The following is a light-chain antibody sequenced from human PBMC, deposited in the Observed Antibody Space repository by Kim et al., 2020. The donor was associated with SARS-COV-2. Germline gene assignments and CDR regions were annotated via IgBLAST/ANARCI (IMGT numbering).Light chain of an antibody. V-gene: IGLV2-23*02. CDR3: CSCAGSSTYV. J-gene: IGLJ1*01. CDR1: SSDVGSYNL. Sequence: GQSITISRTGTSSDVGSYNLVSWYQQHPGKAPKLMIYEVSKRPSGVSNRFSGSKSGNTASLTISGLQAEDEADYYCCSCAGSSTYVFGTGTKVTVL. CDR2: EVS.